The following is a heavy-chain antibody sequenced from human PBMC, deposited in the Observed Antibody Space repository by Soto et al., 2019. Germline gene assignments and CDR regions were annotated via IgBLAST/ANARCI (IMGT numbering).Heavy chain of an antibody. CDR3: ARVQDDFWSGYPYFDY. J-gene: IGHJ4*02. CDR1: GYTFTGYY. Sequence: ASVKVSCKASGYTFTGYYMHWVRQAPGQGLEWMGIINPSGGSTSYAQKFQGRVTMTRDTSTSTVYMELSSLRSEDTAVYYCARVQDDFWSGYPYFDYWGQGTLVTVSS. V-gene: IGHV1-46*01. CDR2: INPSGGST. D-gene: IGHD3-3*01.